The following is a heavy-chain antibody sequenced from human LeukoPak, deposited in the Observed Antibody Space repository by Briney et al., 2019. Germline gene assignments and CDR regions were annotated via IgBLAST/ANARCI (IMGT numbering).Heavy chain of an antibody. J-gene: IGHJ4*02. Sequence: PSETLSLTCTVSGGSISSYYWSWIRQSPGKGLEWIGYIYYSGSTNYNPSLKSRVTISVDTSKNQFSLKLSSVTAADTAVYYCARGEWLGFDYWGQGTLVTVSS. CDR2: IYYSGST. V-gene: IGHV4-59*01. D-gene: IGHD6-19*01. CDR1: GGSISSYY. CDR3: ARGEWLGFDY.